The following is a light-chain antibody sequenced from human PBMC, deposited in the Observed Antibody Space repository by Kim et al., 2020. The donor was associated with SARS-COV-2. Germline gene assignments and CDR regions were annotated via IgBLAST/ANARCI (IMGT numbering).Light chain of an antibody. V-gene: IGLV2-11*03. Sequence: PVQGVTISCTGASDDIVGYNYVSWYQQHPGKAPKLTILDVTKRPSGVPDRFAGSKSGNTASLAVSELQTEEEADYYCCSYSFRGCFFGGGTQLTVL. CDR2: DVT. CDR1: SDDIVGYNY. J-gene: IGLJ2*01. CDR3: CSYSFRGCF.